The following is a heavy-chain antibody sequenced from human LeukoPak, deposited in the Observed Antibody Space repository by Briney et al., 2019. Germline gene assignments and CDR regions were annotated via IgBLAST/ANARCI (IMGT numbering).Heavy chain of an antibody. V-gene: IGHV3-23*01. CDR3: VKDDGWVQYAN. J-gene: IGHJ4*02. D-gene: IGHD5-24*01. CDR1: GFTFSSYA. Sequence: GGSLRLSCAASGFTFSSYAMSWVRQAPGKGLEWVSAISGSGGSTYYADSVKGRFTISRDNSKNTLYLQMNSLRAEDTAVYYCVKDDGWVQYANWGQGTLVTVSS. CDR2: ISGSGGST.